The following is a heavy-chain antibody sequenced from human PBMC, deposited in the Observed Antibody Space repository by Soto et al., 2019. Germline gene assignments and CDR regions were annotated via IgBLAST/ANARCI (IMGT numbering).Heavy chain of an antibody. V-gene: IGHV1-18*01. Sequence: VASVKVSCKASGYTFTSYGISWVRQAPGQGLEWMGWISAYNGNTNYAQKLQGRVTMTTDTSTSTAYMELRSLRSDDTAVYYCARAIVVVVPAAIVYYYGMDVWRQGTTATVSS. CDR3: ARAIVVVVPAAIVYYYGMDV. CDR1: GYTFTSYG. D-gene: IGHD2-2*01. J-gene: IGHJ6*02. CDR2: ISAYNGNT.